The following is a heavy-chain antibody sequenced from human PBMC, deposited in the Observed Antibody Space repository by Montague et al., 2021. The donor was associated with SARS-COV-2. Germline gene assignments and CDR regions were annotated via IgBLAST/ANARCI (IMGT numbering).Heavy chain of an antibody. Sequence: SETLSLTCAVSGGSISGSNWWSWVRQPPGKGLEWIGEIYHSGSTNYNPSLKSRVTISVDKSKNQFSLKLSSVTAADTAVYYCAREGLVVRGWFDPWGQGTLVTVSS. CDR2: IYHSGST. J-gene: IGHJ5*02. CDR1: GGSISGSNW. CDR3: AREGLVVRGWFDP. V-gene: IGHV4-4*02. D-gene: IGHD2-15*01.